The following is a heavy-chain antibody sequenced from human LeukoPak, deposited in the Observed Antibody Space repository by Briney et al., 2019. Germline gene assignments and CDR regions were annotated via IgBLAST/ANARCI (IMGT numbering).Heavy chain of an antibody. J-gene: IGHJ5*02. CDR3: ARQESRDGYLGWFDP. D-gene: IGHD5-24*01. Sequence: GESLKISCKASGYSFTKYWIGWVRQMPGKGLEWMGIIYPGDSDTRYSPSFQGQVIISADKSISTAYLQWSGLKASDTAMYYCARQESRDGYLGWFDPWGQGTLVTVSS. V-gene: IGHV5-51*01. CDR1: GYSFTKYW. CDR2: IYPGDSDT.